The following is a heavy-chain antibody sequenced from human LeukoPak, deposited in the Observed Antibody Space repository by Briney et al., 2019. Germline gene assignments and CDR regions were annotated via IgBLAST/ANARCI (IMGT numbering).Heavy chain of an antibody. V-gene: IGHV4-4*09. CDR3: ARTMIGHFDY. Sequence: SETLSLTCTVSGGSISSYYWSWIRQPPGKGLEWIGYIYTSGSTNYNPSLKSRVTISVDTSKNQFSLELSSVTAADTAVYYCARTMIGHFDYWGQGTLVTVSS. D-gene: IGHD3-10*02. CDR2: IYTSGST. J-gene: IGHJ4*02. CDR1: GGSISSYY.